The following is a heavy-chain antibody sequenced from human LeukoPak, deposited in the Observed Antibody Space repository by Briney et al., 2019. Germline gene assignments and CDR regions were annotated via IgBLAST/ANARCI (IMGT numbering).Heavy chain of an antibody. Sequence: EASVNVSCKASGYTFTSYDINWVRQATGQGLEWMGWMNPNSGNTGYAQKFQGRVTMTRNTSISTAYMELSSLRSEDTAVYYCARLQGITMIDPYYYYGMDVWGQGTTVTVSS. J-gene: IGHJ6*02. CDR2: MNPNSGNT. CDR1: GYTFTSYD. D-gene: IGHD3-22*01. V-gene: IGHV1-8*01. CDR3: ARLQGITMIDPYYYYGMDV.